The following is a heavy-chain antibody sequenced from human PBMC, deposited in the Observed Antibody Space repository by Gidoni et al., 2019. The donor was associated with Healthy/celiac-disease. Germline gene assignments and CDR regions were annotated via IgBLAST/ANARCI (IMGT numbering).Heavy chain of an antibody. V-gene: IGHV3-30*01. Sequence: QVQLVESGGGVVKPGRSLRLSCAAYGATFGSYAMHWVRQAPGKGLEWVAVISHDGSNKYYADSVKGRFTISRDNSKNTLYLQMNSLRAEDTAVYYCARDRPLYCSSTSCYYYYGMDVWGQGTTVTVSS. D-gene: IGHD2-2*01. J-gene: IGHJ6*02. CDR2: ISHDGSNK. CDR3: ARDRPLYCSSTSCYYYYGMDV. CDR1: GATFGSYA.